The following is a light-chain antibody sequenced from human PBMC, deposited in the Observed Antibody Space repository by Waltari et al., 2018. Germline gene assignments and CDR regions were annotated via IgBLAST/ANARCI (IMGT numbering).Light chain of an antibody. V-gene: IGLV2-14*01. CDR3: SSYRTSSTFV. CDR1: SSDVGGYNH. CDR2: DVT. J-gene: IGLJ1*01. Sequence: QSALTQPASVSGSPGQSITISCTGTSSDVGGYNHVSWYQQTPGKAPQLLIYDVTKRPVGVSNRYSGSKSGNTASLTISGLQAEDEAVYYCSSYRTSSTFVFGPGTKVTVL.